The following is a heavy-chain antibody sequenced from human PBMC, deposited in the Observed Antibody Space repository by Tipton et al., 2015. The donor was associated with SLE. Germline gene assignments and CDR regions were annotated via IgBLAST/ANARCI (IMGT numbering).Heavy chain of an antibody. CDR1: GGSTSSHY. V-gene: IGHV4-59*11. J-gene: IGHJ6*03. D-gene: IGHD4-17*01. CDR3: ASLAVTTQYYYYYYYMDV. CDR2: IYYSGST. Sequence: TLSLTCTVSGGSTSSHYWSWIRQPPGKGLEWIGYIYYSGSTNYNPSLKSRVTISVDTSKNQFSLKLSSVTAADTAVYYCASLAVTTQYYYYYYYMDVWGKGTTVTVSS.